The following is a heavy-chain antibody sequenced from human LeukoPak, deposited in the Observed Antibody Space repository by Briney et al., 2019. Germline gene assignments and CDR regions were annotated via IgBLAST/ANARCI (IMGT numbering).Heavy chain of an antibody. CDR1: GFTFDEYG. CDR3: ARDLGQYYDTSDNWFDP. D-gene: IGHD3-22*01. J-gene: IGHJ5*02. V-gene: IGHV3-20*04. CDR2: INWNGGST. Sequence: SGGSLRLSCEASGFTFDEYGMSWVRQAPGKGLEWVSGINWNGGSTGYADSVKGRFTISRDNAKNSLYLQMNSLRAEDTAVYYCARDLGQYYDTSDNWFDPWGQGTLVTVSS.